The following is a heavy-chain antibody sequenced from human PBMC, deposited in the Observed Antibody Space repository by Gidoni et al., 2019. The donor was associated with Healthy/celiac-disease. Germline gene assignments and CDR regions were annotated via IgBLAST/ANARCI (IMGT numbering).Heavy chain of an antibody. Sequence: QVQLQESGPGLVKPSQTLSPSWIRQPAGKGLEWIGRIYTSGSTNYNPSLKSRVTISVDTSKNQFSLKLSSVTAADTAVYYCASVIAVAGSDAFDIWGQGTMVTVSS. D-gene: IGHD6-19*01. CDR3: ASVIAVAGSDAFDI. J-gene: IGHJ3*02. CDR2: IYTSGST. V-gene: IGHV4-61*02.